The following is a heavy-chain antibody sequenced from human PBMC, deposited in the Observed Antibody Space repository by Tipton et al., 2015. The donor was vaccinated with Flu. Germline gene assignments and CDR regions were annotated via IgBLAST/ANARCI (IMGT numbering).Heavy chain of an antibody. CDR3: ARRPVESKTYYFDY. D-gene: IGHD2-21*01. J-gene: IGHJ4*02. Sequence: TLSLTCAVSGSSISSGYYWGWIRQTPGKGLEWIGYVYYTGSTYYNLSLKSRASISRDTSKNQISLNLTSVTAADTATYYCARRPVESKTYYFDYWGQGALVTVSS. CDR1: GSSISSGYY. CDR2: VYYTGST. V-gene: IGHV4-38-2*01.